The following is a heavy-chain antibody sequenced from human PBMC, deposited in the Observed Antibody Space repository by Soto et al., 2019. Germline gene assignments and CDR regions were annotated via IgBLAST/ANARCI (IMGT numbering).Heavy chain of an antibody. CDR1: GFTFSSYA. J-gene: IGHJ6*02. V-gene: IGHV3-23*01. CDR3: AKVSGTTVYYYGMDV. CDR2: ISGSGGST. D-gene: IGHD1-7*01. Sequence: PGGSLSLSCAASGFTFSSYAMSWVRQAPGKGLEWVSAISGSGGSTYYADSVKGRFTISRDNSKNTLYLQMNSLRAEDTAVYYCAKVSGTTVYYYGMDVWGQGTTVTVSS.